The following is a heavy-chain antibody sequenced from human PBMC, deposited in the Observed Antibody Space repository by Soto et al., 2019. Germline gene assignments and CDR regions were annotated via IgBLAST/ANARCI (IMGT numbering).Heavy chain of an antibody. CDR1: GYTFTSYG. Sequence: QVHLVQSGAEVKKPGASVKVSCKASGYTFTSYGITWVRQAPGQGLEWMGWISAHNGNTDYAQKLQGRVIVTRDTSTSTAYMELRSMISDDKAVYYCARGRYGDYWGQGPMVNVYS. CDR3: ARGRYGDY. CDR2: ISAHNGNT. J-gene: IGHJ4*02. D-gene: IGHD1-1*01. V-gene: IGHV1-18*01.